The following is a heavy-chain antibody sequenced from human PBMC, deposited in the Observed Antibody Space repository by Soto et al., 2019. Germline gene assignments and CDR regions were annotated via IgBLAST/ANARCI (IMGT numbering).Heavy chain of an antibody. CDR1: GDTFSSYA. J-gene: IGHJ6*02. CDR2: INPNFGGA. D-gene: IGHD2-2*01. Sequence: SVKVSCKASGDTFSSYAISWVRQAPGQGLEWMGGINPNFGGANYAQKFQGRVTITRDKSMSAAYMELSRLRSEDTAVYYCARVGCSSTSGYGIWGCLDAWGQGNTVTVSS. V-gene: IGHV1-69*05. CDR3: ARVGCSSTSGYGIWGCLDA.